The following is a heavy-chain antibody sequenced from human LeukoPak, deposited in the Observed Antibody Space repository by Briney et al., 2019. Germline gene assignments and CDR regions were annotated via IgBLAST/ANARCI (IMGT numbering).Heavy chain of an antibody. CDR1: GGTFSSYA. CDR3: AGEADTAMWGPGYYYYGMDV. V-gene: IGHV1-69*13. J-gene: IGHJ6*02. D-gene: IGHD5-18*01. Sequence: SVKVTCKASGGTFSSYAISWVRQAPGQGLEWMGGIIPIFGTANYAQKFQGRVTITADESTSTAYMELSSLRSEDTAVYYCAGEADTAMWGPGYYYYGMDVWGQGTTVTVSS. CDR2: IIPIFGTA.